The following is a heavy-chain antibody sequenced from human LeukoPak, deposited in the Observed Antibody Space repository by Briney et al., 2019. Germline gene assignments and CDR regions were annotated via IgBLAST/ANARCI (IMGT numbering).Heavy chain of an antibody. V-gene: IGHV3-74*01. CDR2: INSDGSST. J-gene: IGHJ4*02. CDR1: GFTFSSYW. D-gene: IGHD6-19*01. Sequence: PGGSLRLSCAASGFTFSSYWMHWVRQAPGKGLVWVSRINSDGSSTTYADSVKGRFTISRDNAKNTLYLQMNSLRAEDTAVYYCARDPIGDSGWYPYFDHWGQGTLVTVSA. CDR3: ARDPIGDSGWYPYFDH.